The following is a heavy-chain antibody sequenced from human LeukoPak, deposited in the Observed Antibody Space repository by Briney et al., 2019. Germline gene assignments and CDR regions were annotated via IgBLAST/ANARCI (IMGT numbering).Heavy chain of an antibody. J-gene: IGHJ5*02. D-gene: IGHD4-17*01. CDR3: AKGGPLSDYGVTANWFDP. V-gene: IGHV1-2*02. Sequence: ASVKVSCKTSGYTFTGYYLHWVRQAPGQGRQWMGWINPNNGGTTYPQKLQGRVTITRDTSISTAYMELGSLISDDTAVYYCAKGGPLSDYGVTANWFDPWGQGTLVTVSS. CDR2: INPNNGGT. CDR1: GYTFTGYY.